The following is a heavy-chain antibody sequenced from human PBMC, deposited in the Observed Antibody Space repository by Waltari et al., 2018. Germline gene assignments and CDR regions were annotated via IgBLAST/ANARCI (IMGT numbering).Heavy chain of an antibody. CDR3: ARGVVVVPAPPYYYYMDV. V-gene: IGHV1-69*01. D-gene: IGHD2-2*01. Sequence: QVQLVQSGAEVKKPGSSVKVSCKASGGTFSSYAISWVRQAPGQGLEWMGGIIPIFGTANYAQKFQGRVTITADESTSTAYMELSSLRSEDTAVYYCARGVVVVPAPPYYYYMDVWGKGTTVTVSS. CDR2: IIPIFGTA. CDR1: GGTFSSYA. J-gene: IGHJ6*03.